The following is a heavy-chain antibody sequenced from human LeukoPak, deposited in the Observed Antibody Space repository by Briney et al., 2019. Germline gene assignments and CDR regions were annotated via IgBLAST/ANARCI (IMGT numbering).Heavy chain of an antibody. CDR1: EDSVSSNSAA. J-gene: IGHJ4*02. D-gene: IGHD2-15*01. CDR2: TYYRSRWFN. V-gene: IGHV6-1*01. CDR3: AASSGGFYS. Sequence: SQTLSLTCAISEDSVSSNSAAWNWVRQSPSRGLEWLGRTYYRSRWFNDYAVSVQSRIVITADTSKNQFSLQLASVTPEDTAVYYCAASSGGFYSWGQGTLVTVSS.